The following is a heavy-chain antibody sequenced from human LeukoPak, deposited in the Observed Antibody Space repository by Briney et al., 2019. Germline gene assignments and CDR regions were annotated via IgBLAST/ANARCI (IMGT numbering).Heavy chain of an antibody. J-gene: IGHJ4*02. CDR3: ASDSGEQLLPTPDY. Sequence: PSETLSLTCTVSGGSISSYYWSWIRQPAGKGLEWIGRIYTSGSTNYNPSLKSRVTMSVDTSKNQFSLKLSSVTAADTAVYYCASDSGEQLLPTPDYWGQGTLVTVSS. V-gene: IGHV4-4*07. D-gene: IGHD2-2*01. CDR2: IYTSGST. CDR1: GGSISSYY.